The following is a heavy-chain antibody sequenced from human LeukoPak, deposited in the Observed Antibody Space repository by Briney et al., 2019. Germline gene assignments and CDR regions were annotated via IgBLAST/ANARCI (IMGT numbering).Heavy chain of an antibody. D-gene: IGHD3-10*01. J-gene: IGHJ4*02. CDR3: AREDGDYYFDY. CDR1: GFTFSSYE. CDR2: ISSSGSTI. Sequence: AGGSLRLSCAASGFTFSSYEMNWVRQAPGKGLEWVSYISSSGSTIYYADSVKGRLTISRDNAKNSLYLQMNSLRAEDTAVYYCAREDGDYYFDYWGQGTLVTVSS. V-gene: IGHV3-48*03.